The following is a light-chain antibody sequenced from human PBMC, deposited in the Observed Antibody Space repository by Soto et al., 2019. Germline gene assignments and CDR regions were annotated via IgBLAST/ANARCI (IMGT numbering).Light chain of an antibody. Sequence: QSVLTQPASVSGSPGQSITISCTGTSSDVGDYKYVSWYQQHPGKAPKLMIFEVNNRPSGVSNRFSGSESGNTASLTISGLQAEDEADYYCSSYTNKSTYVFGPGTKVTVL. CDR3: SSYTNKSTYV. CDR1: SSDVGDYKY. V-gene: IGLV2-14*01. J-gene: IGLJ1*01. CDR2: EVN.